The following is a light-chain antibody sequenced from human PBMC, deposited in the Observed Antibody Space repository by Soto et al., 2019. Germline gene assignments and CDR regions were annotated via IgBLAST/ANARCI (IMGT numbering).Light chain of an antibody. J-gene: IGKJ4*01. V-gene: IGKV1-5*03. Sequence: DIQMTQSPSSLSASVGYRFTITCRASQSVSFWLAWYQQKPGKAPKLLIYKASTLESGVPSRFSGGGFGTDFTLTISSLQPEDFATYYCQQSYSTPLTFGGGTKVDIK. CDR2: KAS. CDR3: QQSYSTPLT. CDR1: QSVSFW.